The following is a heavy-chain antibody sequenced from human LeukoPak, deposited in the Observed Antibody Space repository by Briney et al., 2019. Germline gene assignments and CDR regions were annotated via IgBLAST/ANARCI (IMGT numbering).Heavy chain of an antibody. CDR3: ARVVVNYDAFDI. D-gene: IGHD3-22*01. V-gene: IGHV4-59*01. CDR1: GGSISSYY. J-gene: IGHJ3*02. Sequence: PSETLSLTCTVSGGSISSYYWSWIRQPPGKGPEWIGYIYYSGSTNYNPSLKSRVTISVDTSKNQFSLKLSSVTAADTAVYYCARVVVNYDAFDIWGQGTMVTVSS. CDR2: IYYSGST.